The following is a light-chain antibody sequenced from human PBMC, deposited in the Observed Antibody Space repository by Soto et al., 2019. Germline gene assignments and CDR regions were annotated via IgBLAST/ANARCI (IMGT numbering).Light chain of an antibody. CDR1: QRISSY. CDR2: TTS. J-gene: IGKJ2*01. CDR3: QQRYSPPYT. V-gene: IGKV1-39*01. Sequence: DLQMTQSPSSLSASVGDRVTITCRASQRISSYLNWYQQKPGKAPKLLIYTTSSLQSGVPSRFSRSGSGTDFTLTISSLQPEDFATYYCQQRYSPPYTFGQGTKLEIK.